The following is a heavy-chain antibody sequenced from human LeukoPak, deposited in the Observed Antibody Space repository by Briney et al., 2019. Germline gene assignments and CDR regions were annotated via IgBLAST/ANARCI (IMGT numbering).Heavy chain of an antibody. D-gene: IGHD6-13*01. CDR1: GYTFTSYD. Sequence: ASVKVSCKASGYTFTSYDINWVRQATGQGLEWMGWVNPNSGNTGYAQKFQGGVTMTRNTSISTAYMELSSLRSEDTAVYYCARGRRIAAAGPDYWGQGTLVTVSS. V-gene: IGHV1-8*01. CDR2: VNPNSGNT. J-gene: IGHJ4*02. CDR3: ARGRRIAAAGPDY.